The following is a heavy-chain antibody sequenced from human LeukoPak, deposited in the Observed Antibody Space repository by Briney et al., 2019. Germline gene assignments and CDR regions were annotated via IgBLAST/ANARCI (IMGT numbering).Heavy chain of an antibody. CDR1: RYTFTSYG. J-gene: IGHJ6*03. Sequence: APVKVSCKASRYTFTSYGISWVRQAPGQGLERMGWISAYNGNTKYAQKLQGRVTMTTDTSTSTAYMELRSLRSDDTAVYYCARHYSSSWYHGGYYYYMDVWGKGTTVTISS. CDR3: ARHYSSSWYHGGYYYYMDV. V-gene: IGHV1-18*01. D-gene: IGHD6-13*01. CDR2: ISAYNGNT.